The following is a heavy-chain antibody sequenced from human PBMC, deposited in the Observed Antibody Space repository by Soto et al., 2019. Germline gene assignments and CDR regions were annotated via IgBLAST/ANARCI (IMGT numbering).Heavy chain of an antibody. V-gene: IGHV3-30*18. Sequence: QVQLVESGGGVVQPGTSLRLSCAASGFIFSIYGMYWVRQAPGKGLEWVARISYDGSDQFYGDSVKGRFTISRDNSKNTLYLQMNSLRSEDTAMYYCAKDTGADYWGQGAVVTVSA. CDR3: AKDTGADY. CDR1: GFIFSIYG. CDR2: ISYDGSDQ. J-gene: IGHJ4*02. D-gene: IGHD3-10*01.